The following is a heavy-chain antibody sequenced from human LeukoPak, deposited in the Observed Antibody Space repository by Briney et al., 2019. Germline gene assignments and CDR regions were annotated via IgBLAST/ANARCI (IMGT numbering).Heavy chain of an antibody. Sequence: SETLSLTCTVSGGSSSSYYWSWIGQPPGKGLEWIGFIFFGGSTNYNPSLKSRVTISVDTSKNQFSVKLSSVTAADTAVYYCARAMRGYSGYDMPRNWFDPWGQGTLVTVSS. CDR1: GGSSSSYY. CDR3: ARAMRGYSGYDMPRNWFDP. CDR2: IFFGGST. J-gene: IGHJ5*02. D-gene: IGHD5-12*01. V-gene: IGHV4-59*01.